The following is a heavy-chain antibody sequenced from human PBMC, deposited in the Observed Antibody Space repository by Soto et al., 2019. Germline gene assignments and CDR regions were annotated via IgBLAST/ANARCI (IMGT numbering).Heavy chain of an antibody. D-gene: IGHD3-10*01. Sequence: EVQLVQSGAEVKKPGESLKISCKGSGYSFTSYWIGWVRQMPGKGLEWMGIIYPGDSDTRYSPSFQGQVTISADKSISTAYLQGRSLKASDTAMYYCARHEGYYGSPAAGLFDYWGQGTLVTVSS. J-gene: IGHJ4*02. CDR2: IYPGDSDT. CDR1: GYSFTSYW. V-gene: IGHV5-51*01. CDR3: ARHEGYYGSPAAGLFDY.